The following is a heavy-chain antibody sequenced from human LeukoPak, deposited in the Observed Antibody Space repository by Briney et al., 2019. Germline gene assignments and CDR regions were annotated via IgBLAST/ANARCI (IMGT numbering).Heavy chain of an antibody. V-gene: IGHV3-9*01. J-gene: IGHJ4*02. CDR1: GFTFDDYA. D-gene: IGHD6-19*01. Sequence: GGSLRLSCAASGFTFDDYAMHWVRQAPGKGLEWVSGIYWNSGSISYADSVKGRFTISRDNAKNSLYLQMNSLRAEDTALYYCAEDIGNRQWLVTFDYWGQGTLVTVSS. CDR2: IYWNSGSI. CDR3: AEDIGNRQWLVTFDY.